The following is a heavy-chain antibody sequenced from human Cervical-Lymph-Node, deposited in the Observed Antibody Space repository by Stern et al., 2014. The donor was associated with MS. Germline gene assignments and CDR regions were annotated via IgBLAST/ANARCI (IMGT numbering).Heavy chain of an antibody. CDR3: ARDSSGYYYLNWFDP. V-gene: IGHV3-33*01. CDR2: IWYDGSNK. CDR1: GFTFSSYG. D-gene: IGHD3-22*01. Sequence: VQLVESGGGAVQPGRSLRLSCAASGFTFSSYGMHWVRQAPGKGLERVAVIWYDGSNKYYAYSVKVRFTISRDNSKNTLYLQMNILRAEDTAVYYCARDSSGYYYLNWFDPWGQGTLVTVSS. J-gene: IGHJ5*02.